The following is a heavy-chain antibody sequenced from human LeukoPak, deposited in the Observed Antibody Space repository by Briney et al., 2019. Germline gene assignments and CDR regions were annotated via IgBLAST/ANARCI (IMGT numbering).Heavy chain of an antibody. CDR3: ASEDVDTGDF. CDR2: ISHDGTNK. V-gene: IGHV3-30*01. J-gene: IGHJ4*02. D-gene: IGHD5-18*01. CDR1: GFTFTNAG. Sequence: GGSLRLSCAGSGFTFTNAGIHWVRLAAGKGLEWVSFISHDGTNKYYLDSVDGRFTVSRLNSQNTVYLQMTDLRPDNTATYYCASEDVDTGDFWGEGTLVTVSS.